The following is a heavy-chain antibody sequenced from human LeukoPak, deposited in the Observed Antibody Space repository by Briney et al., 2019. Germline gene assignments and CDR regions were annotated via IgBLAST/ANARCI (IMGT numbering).Heavy chain of an antibody. CDR3: ARVLYGDYLDY. J-gene: IGHJ4*02. V-gene: IGHV4-59*01. CDR2: IYYSGST. CDR1: GGSISSYY. Sequence: SEALSLTCTVSGGSISSYYWSWIRQPPGEGLEWIGYIYYSGSTNYNPSLKSRVTISVDTSKNQFSLKLSSVTAADTAVYYCARVLYGDYLDYWGQGTLVTVSS. D-gene: IGHD4-17*01.